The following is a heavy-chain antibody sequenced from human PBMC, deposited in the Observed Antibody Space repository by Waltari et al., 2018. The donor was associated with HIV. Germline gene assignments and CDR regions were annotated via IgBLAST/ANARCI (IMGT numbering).Heavy chain of an antibody. J-gene: IGHJ4*02. Sequence: QLQLQESGPGLVKPSETLSLTCTASGDSISTSNYYWGWIRQPPGKGLEWIGSVYYNGNTYYNPSLKSRVTISIDTSKNQFSLKLSSVTAADTAVYYCARRTTGETKKRYFDYWGQGTLVTVSS. CDR3: ARRTTGETKKRYFDY. V-gene: IGHV4-39*01. CDR1: GDSISTSNYY. CDR2: VYYNGNT.